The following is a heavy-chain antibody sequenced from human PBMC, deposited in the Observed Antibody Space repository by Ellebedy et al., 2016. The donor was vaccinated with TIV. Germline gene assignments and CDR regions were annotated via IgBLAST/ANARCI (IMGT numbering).Heavy chain of an antibody. CDR3: ARDPYGGSDY. CDR1: GFSLSSYW. Sequence: GESLKISCAASGFSLSSYWMSWVRQTPGKGLEWVANIKQDGSEKYYVDSVKGRFTISRDNAKNSLYLQMNSLRAEDTAVYFCARDPYGGSDYWGQGTLVTVSS. D-gene: IGHD1-26*01. CDR2: IKQDGSEK. J-gene: IGHJ4*02. V-gene: IGHV3-7*01.